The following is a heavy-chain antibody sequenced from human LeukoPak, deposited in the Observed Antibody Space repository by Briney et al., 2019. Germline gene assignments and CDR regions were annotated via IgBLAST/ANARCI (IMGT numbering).Heavy chain of an antibody. CDR2: IWYDGSNK. J-gene: IGHJ1*01. D-gene: IGHD6-13*01. V-gene: IGHV3-33*08. CDR3: ARDDAYSSSPRPTRRPLQH. CDR1: GFTFSSYG. Sequence: PRGSLRLSCAASGFTFSSYGMHWVRQAPGKGLEWVAVIWYDGSNKYYADSVKGRFTISRDNSKNTLYLQMNSLRAEDTAVYYCARDDAYSSSPRPTRRPLQHWGQGTLVTVSS.